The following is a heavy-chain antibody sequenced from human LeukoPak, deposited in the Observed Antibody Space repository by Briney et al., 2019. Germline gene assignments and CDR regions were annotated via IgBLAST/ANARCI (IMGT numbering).Heavy chain of an antibody. Sequence: GGSLGLSCAASGFTFSSYAMSWVRQAPGKGLEWVSAISGSGGSTYYADSVKGRFTISRDNSKNTLYLQMNSLRADDAAVYYCAKDGDSYGLDYYYGMDVWGHGTTVTVSS. V-gene: IGHV3-23*01. CDR1: GFTFSSYA. D-gene: IGHD5-18*01. J-gene: IGHJ6*02. CDR3: AKDGDSYGLDYYYGMDV. CDR2: ISGSGGST.